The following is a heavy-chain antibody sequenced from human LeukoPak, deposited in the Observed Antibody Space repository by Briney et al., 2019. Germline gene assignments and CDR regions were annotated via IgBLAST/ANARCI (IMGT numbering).Heavy chain of an antibody. CDR3: ARHPHSDYYDFWSGYYDLFDY. J-gene: IGHJ4*02. CDR1: GGSISSSNW. D-gene: IGHD3-3*01. Sequence: SETLSLTCAVSGGSISSSNWWSWVRQPPGKGLEWIGEIYHSGSTNYNPSLKSRVTISVDTSKNQFSLKLSSVTAADTAVYYCARHPHSDYYDFWSGYYDLFDYWGQGTLVTVSS. CDR2: IYHSGST. V-gene: IGHV4-4*02.